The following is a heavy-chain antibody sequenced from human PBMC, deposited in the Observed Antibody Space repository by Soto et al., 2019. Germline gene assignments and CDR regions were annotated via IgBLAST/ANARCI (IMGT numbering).Heavy chain of an antibody. CDR2: ISSADGST. CDR1: GFTFSSSA. V-gene: IGHV3-23*01. J-gene: IGHJ4*02. D-gene: IGHD2-15*01. CDR3: AARGSGGPCRGCYFDY. Sequence: PGGSLRLSCGASGFTFSSSAMNWVRQAPGKGLEWVSTISSADGSTYYADHVKGRFTISRDNSKNTLWLQMNSLRADDMAVYFCAARGSGGPCRGCYFDYWGPGTLVTVSS.